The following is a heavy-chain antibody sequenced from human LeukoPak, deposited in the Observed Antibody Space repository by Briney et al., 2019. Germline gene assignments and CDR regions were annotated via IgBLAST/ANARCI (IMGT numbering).Heavy chain of an antibody. J-gene: IGHJ5*02. V-gene: IGHV3-23*01. Sequence: PGGSLRLSCAASGFTFSSYAMSWVRQAPGKGLEWVSAISGSGGSTYYADSVKGRFTISRDNSKNTLYLQMNSLRAEDTAVYYCAKDDFWSGYGEKTNWFDPWGQGTLVTVPS. CDR1: GFTFSSYA. CDR2: ISGSGGST. D-gene: IGHD3-3*01. CDR3: AKDDFWSGYGEKTNWFDP.